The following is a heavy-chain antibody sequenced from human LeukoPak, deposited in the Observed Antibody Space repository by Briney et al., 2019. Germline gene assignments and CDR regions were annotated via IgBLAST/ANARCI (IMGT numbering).Heavy chain of an antibody. CDR1: GDSINNYY. Sequence: SETLSLTCTVSGDSINNYYRSWIRQPPGKGLEWIGYISYSGSTKYNPSLQSRVTISIDTSKNQFSLMLSSVTAADTAVYYCARRVRKIVGATYFDYWGQGTLVSVSS. CDR3: ARRVRKIVGATYFDY. V-gene: IGHV4-59*08. D-gene: IGHD1-26*01. J-gene: IGHJ4*02. CDR2: ISYSGST.